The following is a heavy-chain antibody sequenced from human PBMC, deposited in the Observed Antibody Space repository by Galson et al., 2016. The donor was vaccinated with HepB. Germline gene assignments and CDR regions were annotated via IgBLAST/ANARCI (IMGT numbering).Heavy chain of an antibody. CDR1: GGSSSGYY. CDR2: INHSGSS. D-gene: IGHD6-13*01. J-gene: IGHJ4*02. V-gene: IGHV4-34*01. CDR3: ARAHSWPVALY. Sequence: ETLSLTCGVYGGSSSGYYWSWIRQTPGKGLEWIGEINHSGSSNYNPSLKSRVTVSVDTSKNQFSLKLSSVTAADTALYYCARAHSWPVALYWGQGTLVTVSS.